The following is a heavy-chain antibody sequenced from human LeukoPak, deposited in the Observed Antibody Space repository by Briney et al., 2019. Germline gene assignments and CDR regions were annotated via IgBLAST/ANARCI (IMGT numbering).Heavy chain of an antibody. D-gene: IGHD3-3*01. CDR1: GGSISGYY. J-gene: IGHJ3*02. CDR2: ISYSGST. CDR3: ARDQDFWSGYTAFDI. V-gene: IGHV4-59*12. Sequence: PSETLSLTCTVSGGSISGYYWSWIRQPPGKGLEWVGYISYSGSTNYNPSLKSRVTISVDTSKNQLSLKLSSVTAADTAVYYCARDQDFWSGYTAFDIWGQGTMVTVSS.